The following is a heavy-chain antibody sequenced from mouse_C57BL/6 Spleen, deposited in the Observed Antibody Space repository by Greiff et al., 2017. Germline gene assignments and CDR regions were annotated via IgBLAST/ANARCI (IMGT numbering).Heavy chain of an antibody. D-gene: IGHD2-4*01. V-gene: IGHV1-80*01. J-gene: IGHJ4*01. CDR3: ARVEIEGELRRGYYAMDD. CDR2: IYPGDGDT. CDR1: GYAFSSYW. Sequence: QVQLQQSGAELVKPGASVKISCKASGYAFSSYWMNWVKQRPGKGLEWIGQIYPGDGDTNYNGKFKGKATLTADKSSSTAYMQLSSLTSEDSAVYFCARVEIEGELRRGYYAMDDWGQGTSVTVSS.